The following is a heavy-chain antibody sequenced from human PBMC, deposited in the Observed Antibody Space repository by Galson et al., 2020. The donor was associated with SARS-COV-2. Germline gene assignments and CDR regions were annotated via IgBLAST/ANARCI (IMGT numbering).Heavy chain of an antibody. D-gene: IGHD2-21*02. V-gene: IGHV3-13*01. CDR3: ARGGDCGGDCFSWYFDL. Sequence: GGSLRLSCAASGFTFSSYDMHWVRQATGKGLEWVSTIGTAGDTYYPGSVKGRFTISRENAKNSLYLQMNSLRAGDTAVYYCARGGDCGGDCFSWYFDLWGRGTLVTVSS. CDR1: GFTFSSYD. CDR2: IGTAGDT. J-gene: IGHJ2*01.